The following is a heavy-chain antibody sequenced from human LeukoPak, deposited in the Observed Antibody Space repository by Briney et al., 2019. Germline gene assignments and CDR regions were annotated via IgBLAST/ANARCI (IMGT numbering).Heavy chain of an antibody. J-gene: IGHJ4*02. D-gene: IGHD3-10*01. V-gene: IGHV3-66*02. Sequence: GGSLRLSCAASGFTVSSNYMSWVRQAPGKGLEWVSVIYSGGSTYYADSVKGLFTISRDNSKNTLYLQMNSLRAEDTAVYYCARDQYYYGSGTIDYWGQGTLVTVSS. CDR1: GFTVSSNY. CDR3: ARDQYYYGSGTIDY. CDR2: IYSGGST.